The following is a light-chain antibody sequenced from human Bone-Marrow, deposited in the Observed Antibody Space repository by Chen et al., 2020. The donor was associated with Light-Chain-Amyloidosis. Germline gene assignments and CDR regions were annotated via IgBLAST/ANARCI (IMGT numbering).Light chain of an antibody. Sequence: EIVLTQSPGTLSLSPGEGANLSCRASQTICGNYLTWYQQKLGQAPRLLIYGSSSRATGIPDRCTGSGSGTDFTLTINRLEPEDFARYYCQQYGTSPLTFGEGTKVEIK. V-gene: IGKV3-20*01. CDR3: QQYGTSPLT. CDR1: QTICGNY. J-gene: IGKJ4*01. CDR2: GSS.